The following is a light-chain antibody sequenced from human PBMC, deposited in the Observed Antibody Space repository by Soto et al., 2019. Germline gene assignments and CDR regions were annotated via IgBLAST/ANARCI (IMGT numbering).Light chain of an antibody. CDR2: EVS. CDR3: SLYTSENAYV. CDR1: STDFVSYNR. J-gene: IGLJ1*01. V-gene: IGLV2-18*01. Sequence: QSVLTQPPSVSGSPGQSVTISCTGTSTDFVSYNRVSWYQQPPGTAPKLMIYEVSKRPSGVPDRFSGSKSGNTASLTISGIQAADEADYYCSLYTSENAYVFGTGTKVTVL.